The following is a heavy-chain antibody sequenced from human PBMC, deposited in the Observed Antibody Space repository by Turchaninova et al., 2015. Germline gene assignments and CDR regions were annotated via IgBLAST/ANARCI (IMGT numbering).Heavy chain of an antibody. Sequence: LQLQASGPRLVRPSPTLSLTCAVSGGPLRRGGYSCGWNRQPPGKGLEGIGYIYQSGSTYYNPSLKSRVTISVDRSRNRFSLKLSSVTAADTAVYFCARGKVDILTGYFGYYFDYWGQGALVTVSS. J-gene: IGHJ4*02. CDR1: GGPLRRGGYS. CDR2: IYQSGST. V-gene: IGHV4-30-2*01. D-gene: IGHD3-9*01. CDR3: ARGKVDILTGYFGYYFDY.